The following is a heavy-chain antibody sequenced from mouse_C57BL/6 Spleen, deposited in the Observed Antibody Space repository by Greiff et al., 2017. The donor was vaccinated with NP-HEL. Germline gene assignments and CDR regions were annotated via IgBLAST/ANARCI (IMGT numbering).Heavy chain of an antibody. D-gene: IGHD2-4*01. CDR2: IYPGSGST. J-gene: IGHJ3*01. Sequence: QVQLQQPGAELVKPGASVKMSCKASGYTFTSYWITWVKQRPGQGLEWIGDIYPGSGSTNYNEKFKSKATLTVDTSSSTAYMQLSSLTSEDSAVYYCARAVNDYDSLFAYWGQGTLVTVSA. V-gene: IGHV1-55*01. CDR1: GYTFTSYW. CDR3: ARAVNDYDSLFAY.